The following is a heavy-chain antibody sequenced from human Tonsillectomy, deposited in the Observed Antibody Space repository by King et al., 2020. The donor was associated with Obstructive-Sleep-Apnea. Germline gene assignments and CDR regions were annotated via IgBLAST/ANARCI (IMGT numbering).Heavy chain of an antibody. J-gene: IGHJ4*02. CDR2: ISYDGSNK. CDR3: AKDFFDY. V-gene: IGHV3-30*18. Sequence: VQLVESGGGVVQPGRSLRLSCAASGFTFSSSGMHWVREAPGRGLEGVAVISYDGSNKSYADSVKGRFTISRDNSKNTLYLQMNSLRAEDTAVYYCAKDFFDYWGQGTLVTVSS. CDR1: GFTFSSSG.